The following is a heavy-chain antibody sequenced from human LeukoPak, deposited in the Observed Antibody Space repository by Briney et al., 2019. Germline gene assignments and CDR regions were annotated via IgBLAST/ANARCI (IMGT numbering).Heavy chain of an antibody. Sequence: GGSLRLSCTASGFIFSNFGMHRVRQAPGKGLECVAVISFDGSKTYYLDSVKGRFTISRDDSKNTVYLQMNSLRPEDTAIYYCAKRGGGDHGLDVWGQGTTVTVSS. CDR2: ISFDGSKT. CDR1: GFIFSNFG. D-gene: IGHD2-21*02. V-gene: IGHV3-30*18. J-gene: IGHJ6*02. CDR3: AKRGGGDHGLDV.